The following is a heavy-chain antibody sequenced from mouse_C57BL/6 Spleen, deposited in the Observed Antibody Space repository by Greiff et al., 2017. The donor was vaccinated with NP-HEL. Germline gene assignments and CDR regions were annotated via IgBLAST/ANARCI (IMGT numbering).Heavy chain of an antibody. CDR2: IYPRSGNT. J-gene: IGHJ3*01. Sequence: VQLQQSGAELARPGASVKLSCKASGYTFTSYGISWVKQSTGQGLEWIGEIYPRSGNTYYNEKFKGKATLTADKSSSTAYMELRSLTSEDSAVYFCARWDYYDYDILAYWGQGTLVTVSA. CDR3: ARWDYYDYDILAY. V-gene: IGHV1-81*01. D-gene: IGHD2-4*01. CDR1: GYTFTSYG.